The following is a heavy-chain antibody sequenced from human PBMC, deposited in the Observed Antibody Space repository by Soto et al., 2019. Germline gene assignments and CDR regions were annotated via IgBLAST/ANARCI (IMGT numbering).Heavy chain of an antibody. CDR3: ARDDGSLNAFDI. J-gene: IGHJ3*02. CDR2: IIPIFGTA. V-gene: IGHV1-69*13. D-gene: IGHD6-13*01. CDR1: GYTFTSYA. Sequence: ASVKVSCKASGYTFTSYAMHWVRQAPGQGLEWMGGIIPIFGTANYAQKFQGRVTITADESTSTAYMELSSLRSEDTAVYYCARDDGSLNAFDIWGQGTMVTVSS.